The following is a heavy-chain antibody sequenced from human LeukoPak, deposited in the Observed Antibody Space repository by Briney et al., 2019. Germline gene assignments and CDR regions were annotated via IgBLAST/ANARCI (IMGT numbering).Heavy chain of an antibody. CDR1: GGSFSDYF. D-gene: IGHD3-16*01. CDR2: INHIGNT. Sequence: PSETLSLTCAVYGGSFSDYFWTWIRQSPGKGLEWIGEINHIGNTNYNPSLKSRVTLSVDTSENQFSLKLNTVTAADSAMYYCARVPPPGATAFGVVDSWGQGTLLTVSS. J-gene: IGHJ5*02. V-gene: IGHV4-34*01. CDR3: ARVPPPGATAFGVVDS.